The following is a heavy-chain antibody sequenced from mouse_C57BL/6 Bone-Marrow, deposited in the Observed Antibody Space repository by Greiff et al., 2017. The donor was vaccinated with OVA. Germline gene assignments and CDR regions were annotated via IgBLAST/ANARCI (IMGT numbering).Heavy chain of an antibody. V-gene: IGHV1-5*01. Sequence: EVQGVESGTVLARPGASVKMSCKTSGYTFTSYWMHWVKQRPGQGLEWIGAIYPGNSDTSYNQKFKGKAKLTAVTSASTAYMELSSLTNEDSAVYYCTRDYGYSAWFAYWGQGTLVTVSA. CDR2: IYPGNSDT. CDR3: TRDYGYSAWFAY. D-gene: IGHD2-2*01. J-gene: IGHJ3*01. CDR1: GYTFTSYW.